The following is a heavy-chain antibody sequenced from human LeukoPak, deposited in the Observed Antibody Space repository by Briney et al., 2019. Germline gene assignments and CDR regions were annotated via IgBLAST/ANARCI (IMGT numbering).Heavy chain of an antibody. CDR1: GFTFSDYY. CDR3: RYYYDSSGPRPWDY. Sequence: PGGSLRLSCAASGFTFSDYYMSWMRQARGKGLEWVSYISSSGSTIYYGDSVKGRVTISRENAENSLYLQMNSLRAEDTAVYFCRYYYDSSGPRPWDYWGQGTLVTVSS. V-gene: IGHV3-11*01. J-gene: IGHJ4*02. D-gene: IGHD3-22*01. CDR2: ISSSGSTI.